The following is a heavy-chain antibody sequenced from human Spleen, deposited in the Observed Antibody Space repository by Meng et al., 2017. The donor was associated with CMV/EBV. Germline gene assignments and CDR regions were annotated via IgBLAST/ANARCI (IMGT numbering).Heavy chain of an antibody. V-gene: IGHV3-23*01. J-gene: IGHJ4*02. Sequence: GGSLRLSCTVSGGSISSSSYYWGWIRQPPGKGLEWVSTISASGVSPYYADSVKGRFTISRDNSKNTLYLQMSSLRAEDTAVYYCAKVSSGWSEYYFDHWGQGTLVTVSS. D-gene: IGHD6-19*01. CDR1: GGSISSSSYY. CDR3: AKVSSGWSEYYFDH. CDR2: ISASGVSP.